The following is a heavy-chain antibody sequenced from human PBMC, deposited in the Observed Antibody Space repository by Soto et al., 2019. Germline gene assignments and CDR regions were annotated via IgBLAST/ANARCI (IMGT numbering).Heavy chain of an antibody. V-gene: IGHV3-15*05. CDR1: GFDFSNGW. CDR3: STDEWE. Sequence: EVQLVESGGGLVKPGGSLRLSCAASGFDFSNGWMSWVRQAPGKGLEWVGRIKSKVHGETTDYAAHVKCRFTISRDDSRNTLYLQMHSLHSEDTSVYYCSTDEWEWGQGTLVTLSS. D-gene: IGHD1-26*01. CDR2: IKSKVHGETT. J-gene: IGHJ4*02.